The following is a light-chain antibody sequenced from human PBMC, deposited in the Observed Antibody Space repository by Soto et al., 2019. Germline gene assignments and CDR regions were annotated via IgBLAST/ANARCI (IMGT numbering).Light chain of an antibody. V-gene: IGLV2-14*01. CDR2: DVS. Sequence: QSALTQPASVSGSPGQSITISCTGTSSDVGTYNYVSWYQQHPAKAPKLMIYDVSNRPSGVSNRFSGSKSGNTASLTISGLQAEDEADYYCSSHTGSTVVFGGGTKLTVL. J-gene: IGLJ2*01. CDR1: SSDVGTYNY. CDR3: SSHTGSTVV.